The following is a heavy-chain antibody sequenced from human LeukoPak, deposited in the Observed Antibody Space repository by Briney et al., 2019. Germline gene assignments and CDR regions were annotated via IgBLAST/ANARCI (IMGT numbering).Heavy chain of an antibody. CDR1: GGSISTYY. CDR2: IYYSGST. CDR3: AVNLTRHTFNS. J-gene: IGHJ3*02. V-gene: IGHV4-59*08. D-gene: IGHD1-1*01. Sequence: SETLSLTRTVSGGSISTYYWSWIRQSPGKGLEWIGSIYYSGSTNYNPSLKSRVTISVDTSKNQFSLELSSVTAADTAVYYCAVNLTRHTFNSWAQGTMVTVPS.